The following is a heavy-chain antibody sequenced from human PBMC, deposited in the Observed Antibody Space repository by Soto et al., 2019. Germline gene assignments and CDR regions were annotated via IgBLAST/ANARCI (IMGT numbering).Heavy chain of an antibody. V-gene: IGHV5-51*01. J-gene: IGHJ5*02. CDR3: ARRPGSWFEP. Sequence: GASLKISCKASGYSFSTSWIGWVRQMPGKGLEWMGIIFPSDSDTRYSPSFQGQVTSSVDKSISTAYLQWSSLKASDTAMYDCARRPGSWFEPWGQGTLVTVSS. D-gene: IGHD3-10*01. CDR2: IFPSDSDT. CDR1: GYSFSTSW.